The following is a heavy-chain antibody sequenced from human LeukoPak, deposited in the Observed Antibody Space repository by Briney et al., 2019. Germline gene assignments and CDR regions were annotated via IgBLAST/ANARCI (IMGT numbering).Heavy chain of an antibody. CDR1: GGSISSYY. J-gene: IGHJ4*02. Sequence: SETLSLTCTVSGGSISSYYWSWIRQPPGKGLEWVGYIYYSGSTNYNPSLKSRVTISVDTSKNQFSLKLSSVTAADTAVYYCARGGATLRWLQLPYYFDYWGQGTLVTVSS. V-gene: IGHV4-59*08. D-gene: IGHD5-24*01. CDR2: IYYSGST. CDR3: ARGGATLRWLQLPYYFDY.